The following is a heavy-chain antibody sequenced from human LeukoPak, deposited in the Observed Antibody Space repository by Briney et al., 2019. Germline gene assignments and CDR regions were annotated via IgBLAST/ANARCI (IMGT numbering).Heavy chain of an antibody. D-gene: IGHD1-26*01. Sequence: SETLSLTCAVYGGSFSGYYWSWIRQPPGKGLEWIGEINHSGSTNYNPSLKSRVTISVDTSKNQFSLKLSSVTAADTAVYYCARGSLRGVDFDYWGQGTLVTVSS. CDR1: GGSFSGYY. CDR3: ARGSLRGVDFDY. V-gene: IGHV4-34*01. CDR2: INHSGST. J-gene: IGHJ4*02.